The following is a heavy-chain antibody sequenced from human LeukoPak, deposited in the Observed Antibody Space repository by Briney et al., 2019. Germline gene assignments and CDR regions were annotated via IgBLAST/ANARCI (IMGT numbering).Heavy chain of an antibody. D-gene: IGHD4/OR15-4a*01. CDR2: MFPSGDT. V-gene: IGHV4-61*02. CDR3: AKAKVTTMVFDL. CDR1: GASISSGSYY. J-gene: IGHJ2*01. Sequence: PSETLSLTCTVSGASISSGSYYWSWIRQPAGKGLEWIGRMFPSGDTKYNPSFRSRVAITVDPSRNLFSLTLASVTAADTATYYCAKAKVTTMVFDLWGRGTQVTVSS.